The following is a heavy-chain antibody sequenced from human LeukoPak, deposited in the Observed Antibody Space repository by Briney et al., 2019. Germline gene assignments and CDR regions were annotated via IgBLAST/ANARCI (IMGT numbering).Heavy chain of an antibody. D-gene: IGHD2-2*01. CDR3: ARDGRGLTIVVVPAAPDY. CDR2: ISSSSSYI. V-gene: IGHV3-21*01. CDR1: GFDFSNQA. Sequence: GGSLRLSCAASGFDFSNQAMSWVRQAPGKGLEWVSSISSSSSYIYYADSVKGRFTISRDNAKNSLYLQMNSLRAEDTAVYYCARDGRGLTIVVVPAAPDYWGQGTLVTVSS. J-gene: IGHJ4*02.